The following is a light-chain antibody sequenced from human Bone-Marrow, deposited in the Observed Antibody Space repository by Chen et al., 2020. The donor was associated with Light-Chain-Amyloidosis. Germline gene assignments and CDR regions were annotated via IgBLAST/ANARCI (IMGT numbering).Light chain of an antibody. J-gene: IGLJ2*01. Sequence: QSVLTQPPPVSWAPWQSVTTPCTGSTSNLGAGFGINWYQQLPGIAPKLLISGNNNRPSGVPDRFSGSKSGTSASLAITRLQSEDEGDYYCQSYDSSLSGVVFGGGTKLTVL. CDR1: TSNLGAGFG. CDR3: QSYDSSLSGVV. CDR2: GNN. V-gene: IGLV1-40*01.